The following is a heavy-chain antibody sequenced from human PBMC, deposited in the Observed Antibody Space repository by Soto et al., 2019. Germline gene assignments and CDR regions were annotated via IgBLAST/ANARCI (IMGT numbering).Heavy chain of an antibody. CDR2: INPSGGST. CDR3: ARVLSPGIAAAGLGYYYMDV. Sequence: GASVKVSCKASGYTFTSYYMHWVRQAPGQGLEWMGIINPSGGSTSYAQKFQGRVTMTRGTSTSTVYMELSSLRSEDTAVYYCARVLSPGIAAAGLGYYYMDVWGKGTTVTVSS. CDR1: GYTFTSYY. V-gene: IGHV1-46*03. D-gene: IGHD6-13*01. J-gene: IGHJ6*03.